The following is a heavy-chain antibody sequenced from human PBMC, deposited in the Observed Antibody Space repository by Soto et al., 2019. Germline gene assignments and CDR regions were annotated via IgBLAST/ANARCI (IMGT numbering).Heavy chain of an antibody. V-gene: IGHV3-23*01. CDR1: GFTFSSYA. J-gene: IGHJ5*02. D-gene: IGHD4-17*01. CDR2: ISGSGGST. Sequence: GGSLRLSCAASGFTFSSYAMSWVRQAPGKGLEWVSAISGSGGSTYYADSVKGRFTISRDNSKNTLYLQMNSLRAEDTAVYYCAKDLFMRSNDYGDYDGWDNWFDPWGQGTLVTVSS. CDR3: AKDLFMRSNDYGDYDGWDNWFDP.